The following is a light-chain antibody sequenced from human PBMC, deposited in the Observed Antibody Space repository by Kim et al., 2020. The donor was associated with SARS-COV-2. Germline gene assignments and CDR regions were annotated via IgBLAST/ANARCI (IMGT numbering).Light chain of an antibody. CDR1: VLAKKY. J-gene: IGLJ3*02. V-gene: IGLV3-27*01. CDR3: YSAADNNLV. Sequence: SYELTQPSSVSVSPGQTARITCSGDVLAKKYARWFQQKPGQAPVLVIYKDSERPSGIPERFSGSSSGNTVTLTISGAQVEDEADYYCYSAADNNLVLGGGTKLTVL. CDR2: KDS.